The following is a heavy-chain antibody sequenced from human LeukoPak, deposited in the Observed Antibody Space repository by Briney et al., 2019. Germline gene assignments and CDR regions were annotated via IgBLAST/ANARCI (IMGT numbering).Heavy chain of an antibody. D-gene: IGHD2-8*01. V-gene: IGHV3-33*01. CDR3: ARDNGEWRLNWFDH. CDR1: GVTFTSYG. CDR2: IWDDGNNK. Sequence: PGGSLRLSCAASGVTFTSYGMHWVRQAPGKGLDWVALIWDDGNNKYYAASVKGRFTISRDNSKNTLYLQMNSLRAEDTAVYYCARDNGEWRLNWFDHWGQGTLVTVSS. J-gene: IGHJ5*02.